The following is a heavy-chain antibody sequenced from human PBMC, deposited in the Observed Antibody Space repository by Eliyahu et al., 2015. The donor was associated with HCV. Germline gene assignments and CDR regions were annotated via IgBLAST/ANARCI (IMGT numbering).Heavy chain of an antibody. CDR2: IWYDGSNK. CDR1: GFTFSSYG. J-gene: IGHJ3*02. D-gene: IGHD3-10*01. Sequence: QVQLVESGGGVVQPGRSLRLSCXASGFTFSSYGMHWVRQAPGKGXEWVAVIWYDGSNKYYADSVKGRFTISRDNSKNTLYLQMNSLRAEDTAVYYCARDLFWGLVRWDAFDIWGQGTMVTVSS. CDR3: ARDLFWGLVRWDAFDI. V-gene: IGHV3-33*01.